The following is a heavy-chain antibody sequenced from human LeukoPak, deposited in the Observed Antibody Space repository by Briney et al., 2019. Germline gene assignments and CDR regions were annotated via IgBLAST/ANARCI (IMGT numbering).Heavy chain of an antibody. Sequence: PSETLSLTCTVSGGSISSYYWSWIRQPPGKGLEWIGYIYYSGSTNYNPSLKSRVTISVDTSKNQFSLKLSSVTAADTAVYYCARGGLGYSSSWYSYYYGMDVWGQGTTVTVSS. CDR2: IYYSGST. CDR3: ARGGLGYSSSWYSYYYGMDV. V-gene: IGHV4-59*01. D-gene: IGHD6-13*01. CDR1: GGSISSYY. J-gene: IGHJ6*02.